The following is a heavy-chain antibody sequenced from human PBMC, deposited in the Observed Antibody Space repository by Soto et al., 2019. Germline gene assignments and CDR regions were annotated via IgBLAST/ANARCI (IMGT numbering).Heavy chain of an antibody. CDR1: GYTFSSHA. Sequence: ASVKVSCKASGYTFSSHAITWVRQAPGEGLEWMGWISVNNGYTNYAQKFQGRLTMTTDTSTSTVYMELSSLRSEDTAVYYCARDTLTTSQYYYDSSGYYFDYWGQGTLVTVSS. CDR2: ISVNNGYT. J-gene: IGHJ4*02. D-gene: IGHD3-22*01. CDR3: ARDTLTTSQYYYDSSGYYFDY. V-gene: IGHV1-18*01.